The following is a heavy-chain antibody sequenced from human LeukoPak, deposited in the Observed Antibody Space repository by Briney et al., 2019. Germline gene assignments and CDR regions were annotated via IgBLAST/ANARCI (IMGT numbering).Heavy chain of an antibody. J-gene: IGHJ4*02. V-gene: IGHV3-30*18. CDR1: GFTFSSYG. CDR2: ISYDGSNK. D-gene: IGHD4-17*01. Sequence: GRSLRLSCAASGFTFSSYGMHWVRQAPGKGLEWVAVISYDGSNKYYADSVKGRFTISRDNSKNTLYLQMNSLRAEDTAVYYCAKDGYGDYGEVLDYWGQGTLVTVSS. CDR3: AKDGYGDYGEVLDY.